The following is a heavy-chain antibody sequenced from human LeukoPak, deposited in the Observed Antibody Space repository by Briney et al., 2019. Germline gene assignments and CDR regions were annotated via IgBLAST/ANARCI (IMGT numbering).Heavy chain of an antibody. J-gene: IGHJ4*02. CDR2: IYSGDTT. Sequence: GGSLRLSCAASGFTVSTNCMSWVRQAPGKGLEWVSVIYSGDTTFYADSVRGKFTISRDNSKNTLYLQMNSLRAEDTAVYYCASILRSSSGYYFDYWGQGTLVTVSS. D-gene: IGHD3-10*01. V-gene: IGHV3-66*01. CDR3: ASILRSSSGYYFDY. CDR1: GFTVSTNC.